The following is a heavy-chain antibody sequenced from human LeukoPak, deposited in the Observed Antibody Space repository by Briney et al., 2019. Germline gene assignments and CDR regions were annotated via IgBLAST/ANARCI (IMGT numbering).Heavy chain of an antibody. V-gene: IGHV3-48*02. J-gene: IGHJ4*02. Sequence: GGSLRLSCAATGFTFSSYSMNWVRQAPGKGLEWVSYISSSSSTIYYADFVEGRFTISRDNAKNSLYLQMNSLIDDDTAVYYCAKAYSGSYPGFDYWGQGTLVTVSS. CDR3: AKAYSGSYPGFDY. CDR1: GFTFSSYS. D-gene: IGHD1-26*01. CDR2: ISSSSSTI.